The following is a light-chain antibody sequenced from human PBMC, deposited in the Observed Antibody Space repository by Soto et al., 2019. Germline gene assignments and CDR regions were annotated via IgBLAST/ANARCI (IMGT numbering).Light chain of an antibody. Sequence: IVLTQSPGTVAVSPGERVTLSCRASQSVSSNLAWYQQKPGQAPRLLIYGASNRATGIPDRFSGSGSGTDFTLTISRLEPEDFAVYYCQQYGSSGTLRQGTKV. CDR3: QQYGSSGT. CDR1: QSVSSN. J-gene: IGKJ1*01. CDR2: GAS. V-gene: IGKV3-20*01.